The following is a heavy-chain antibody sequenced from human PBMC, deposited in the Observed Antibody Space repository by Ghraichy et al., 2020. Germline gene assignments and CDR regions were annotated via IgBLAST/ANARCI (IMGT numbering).Heavy chain of an antibody. CDR2: IYYSGST. CDR1: GGSISSYY. Sequence: SETLSLTCTVSGGSISSYYWSWIRQPPGKGLEWIGYIYYSGSTNYNPSLKSRVTISVDTSKNQFSLKLSSVTAADTAVYYCAREGGDCSSTSCYTGRAFDIWGQGTMVTVSS. CDR3: AREGGDCSSTSCYTGRAFDI. J-gene: IGHJ3*02. D-gene: IGHD2-2*02. V-gene: IGHV4-59*01.